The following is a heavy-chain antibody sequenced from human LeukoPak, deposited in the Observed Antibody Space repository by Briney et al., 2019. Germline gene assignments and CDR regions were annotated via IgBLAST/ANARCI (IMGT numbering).Heavy chain of an antibody. CDR1: GFTFNDFG. V-gene: IGHV3-7*01. CDR2: VKEDGSEK. J-gene: IGHJ5*02. D-gene: IGHD4-11*01. Sequence: GGSLRLSCEVSGFTFNDFGMHWVRQAPGKGLEWVANVKEDGSEKYHVDSVKGRFTISRDNAKNSLYLQMNSLRAEDTAVYYCARRLSNWDWFDPRGQGTLVTVSS. CDR3: ARRLSNWDWFDP.